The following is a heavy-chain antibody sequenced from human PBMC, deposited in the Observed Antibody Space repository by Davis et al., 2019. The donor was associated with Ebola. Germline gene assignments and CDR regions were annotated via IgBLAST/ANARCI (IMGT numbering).Heavy chain of an antibody. V-gene: IGHV3-73*01. CDR2: IRSKANSYAT. Sequence: GESLKISCAASGFTFSGSAMHWVRQASGKGLEWVGRIRSKANSYATAYAASVKGRFTISRDDSKNTAYLQMNSLKTEDTAVYYCTSWVRQNDYRGQGTLVTVSS. CDR1: GFTFSGSA. J-gene: IGHJ4*02. D-gene: IGHD3-10*01. CDR3: TSWVRQNDY.